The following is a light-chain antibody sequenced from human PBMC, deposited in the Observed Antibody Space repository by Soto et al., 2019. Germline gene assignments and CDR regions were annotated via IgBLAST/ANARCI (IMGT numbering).Light chain of an antibody. V-gene: IGKV1-9*01. Sequence: IQLTQSPSSLSASVGDRVTITCRASQGISSYLAWYQQKPGKAPKLLIYAASTLQSGVPSRFSGSGSGTDFTLTISSLQPEDFATYYCQQPNSYPITFGQGTRLE. CDR3: QQPNSYPIT. CDR2: AAS. J-gene: IGKJ5*01. CDR1: QGISSY.